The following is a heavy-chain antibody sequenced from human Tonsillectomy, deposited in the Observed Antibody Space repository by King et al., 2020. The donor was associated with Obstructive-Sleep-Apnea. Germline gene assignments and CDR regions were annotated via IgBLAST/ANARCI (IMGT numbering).Heavy chain of an antibody. V-gene: IGHV5-10-1*01. CDR1: GYSFTSYW. Sequence: VQLVESGAEVKKPGGSLRISCKGSGYSFTSYWISWGRQMPGKGLEWRGRIDPSDSYTNYSPSFQGLVTISADKSISTAYLPWSSLKASDTAMYYCASTQVGTTPSYFDYWGQGTLVTVSS. D-gene: IGHD1-26*01. J-gene: IGHJ4*02. CDR2: IDPSDSYT. CDR3: ASTQVGTTPSYFDY.